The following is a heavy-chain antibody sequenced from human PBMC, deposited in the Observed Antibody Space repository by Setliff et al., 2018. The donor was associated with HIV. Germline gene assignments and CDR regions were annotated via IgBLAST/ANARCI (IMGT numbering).Heavy chain of an antibody. CDR1: GFTFSNYA. Sequence: GGSLRLSCAASGFTFSNYAMSWVRQAPGEGLEWVSAILSTGERTFYADSVKGRFTISRDNSKNTVYLQMSSLRAEDTAEYYCARRAYCSSTTCLDNWGQGTLVTVSS. CDR3: ARRAYCSSTTCLDN. CDR2: ILSTGERT. V-gene: IGHV3-23*01. J-gene: IGHJ4*02. D-gene: IGHD2-2*01.